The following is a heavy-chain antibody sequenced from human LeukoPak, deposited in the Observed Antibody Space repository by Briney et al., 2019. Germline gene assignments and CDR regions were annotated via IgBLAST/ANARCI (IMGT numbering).Heavy chain of an antibody. CDR3: ASDPPWENDAFDI. CDR1: GFTFSNYW. Sequence: GGSLRLSCAASGFTFSNYWMTWFRQTPGKGLGWVANIKQDGSTKYYVASVKGRFTISRDNAKNSLYLQMSSLRAEDTAVYYCASDPPWENDAFDIWGQGTMVTVSS. V-gene: IGHV3-7*01. CDR2: IKQDGSTK. D-gene: IGHD1-26*01. J-gene: IGHJ3*02.